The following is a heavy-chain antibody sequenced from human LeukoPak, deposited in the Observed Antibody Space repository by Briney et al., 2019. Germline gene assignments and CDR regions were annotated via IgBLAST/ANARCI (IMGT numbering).Heavy chain of an antibody. CDR2: INAGNGNT. J-gene: IGHJ6*02. Sequence: ASVKVSCKASGYTFAKYAIHWVRQAPGQRLEWMGWINAGNGNTNYAQKLQGRVTMTTDTSTSTAYMELRSLRSDDAALYYCARFYCSSTSCSINFYYGMDVWGQGTTVTVSS. CDR3: ARFYCSSTSCSINFYYGMDV. D-gene: IGHD2-2*01. CDR1: GYTFAKYA. V-gene: IGHV1-3*01.